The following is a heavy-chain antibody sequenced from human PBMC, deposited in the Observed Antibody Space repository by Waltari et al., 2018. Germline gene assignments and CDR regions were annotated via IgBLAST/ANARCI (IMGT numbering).Heavy chain of an antibody. CDR1: GFTFNIYW. V-gene: IGHV3-7*01. J-gene: IGHJ3*02. D-gene: IGHD3-3*01. CDR2: IKEDGSQM. CDR3: ARDDWNGQSGHFDAFDI. Sequence: EVQLVESGGGLVQPGGSLRLSCIASGFTFNIYWLAWVRQGPGKGREWVANIKEDGSQMLYADAVKGRFIISRDNAKNAIFLEMNSLRVEDTAVYYCARDDWNGQSGHFDAFDIWGQGTMVTVSS.